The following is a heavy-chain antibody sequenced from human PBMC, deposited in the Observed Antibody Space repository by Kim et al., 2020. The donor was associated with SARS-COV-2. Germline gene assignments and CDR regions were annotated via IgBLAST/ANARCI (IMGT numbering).Heavy chain of an antibody. Sequence: GGSLRLSCAASGFTFSSYGMHWVRQAPGKGLEWVAVISYVGSNKYYADSVRGRSTISRDNSKNTQYLQMNSRRAEATAVYYCAKSTAMVMYYYGMAVGG. CDR3: AKSTAMVMYYYGMAV. V-gene: IGHV3-30*18. CDR2: ISYVGSNK. D-gene: IGHD5-18*01. J-gene: IGHJ6*02. CDR1: GFTFSSYG.